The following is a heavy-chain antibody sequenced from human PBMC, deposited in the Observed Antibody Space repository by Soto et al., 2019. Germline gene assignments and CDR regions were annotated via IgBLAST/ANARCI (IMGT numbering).Heavy chain of an antibody. Sequence: SGPTLENPTQTLTLTCTFSGFSLTTGGVGVGWIRQPPGKAPEWLALIYGDDDKRFRSSLKNRLSITRDTSRNGVVLKMTNMDPVDTSTFFCAHKHAATWLFDYWGQGILVTVSS. V-gene: IGHV2-5*02. J-gene: IGHJ4*02. D-gene: IGHD2-2*01. CDR3: AHKHAATWLFDY. CDR2: IYGDDDK. CDR1: GFSLTTGGVG.